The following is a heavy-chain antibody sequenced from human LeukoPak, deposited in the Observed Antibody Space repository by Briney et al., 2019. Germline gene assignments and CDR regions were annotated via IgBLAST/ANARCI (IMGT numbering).Heavy chain of an antibody. CDR1: GFTFSSYG. V-gene: IGHV3-30*02. Sequence: GGSLRLSCAASGFTFSSYGMHWVRQAPGKGLEWVAFIRYDGSNKYYADSVKGRFTISRDNSKNTLYLQMNSLRAEDTAVYYCASVSPDIVLGLDYWGQGTLVTVSS. D-gene: IGHD2-15*01. J-gene: IGHJ4*02. CDR3: ASVSPDIVLGLDY. CDR2: IRYDGSNK.